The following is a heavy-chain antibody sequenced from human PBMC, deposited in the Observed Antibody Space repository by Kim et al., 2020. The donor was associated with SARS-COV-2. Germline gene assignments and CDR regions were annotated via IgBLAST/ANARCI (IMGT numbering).Heavy chain of an antibody. Sequence: SETLSLTCTVSGGSISSSTYYWGWIRQPPGKGLEWIASIDYSGSTSYNPSLQTLVTMSVDTSKNQFSLNLTSVTAADTAVYYCGRPQLTGAIHWYFDLWG. D-gene: IGHD7-27*01. V-gene: IGHV4-39*01. CDR1: GGSISSSTYY. CDR2: IDYSGST. CDR3: GRPQLTGAIHWYFDL. J-gene: IGHJ2*01.